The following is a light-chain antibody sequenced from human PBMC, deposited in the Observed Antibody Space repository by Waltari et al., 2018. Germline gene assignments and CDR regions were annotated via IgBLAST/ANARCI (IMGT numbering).Light chain of an antibody. J-gene: IGKJ1*01. Sequence: DIQKTQSPSTLSASPGDSVTITCRASQTVETWLAWYQQKPGRPPKFLIHKASTLETGVPSRFRGSGSGTEFTLTINGLQVDDFATYYCQQYNFDPWTFGQGTRVEIK. CDR1: QTVETW. CDR3: QQYNFDPWT. CDR2: KAS. V-gene: IGKV1-5*03.